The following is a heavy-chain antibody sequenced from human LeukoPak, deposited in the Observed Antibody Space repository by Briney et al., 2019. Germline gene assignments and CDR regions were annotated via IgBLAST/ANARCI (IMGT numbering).Heavy chain of an antibody. V-gene: IGHV1-18*01. CDR2: ISAYNGNT. Sequence: ASVKVSCKASGYTFTSYGISWVRQAPGQGLEWMGWISAYNGNTNYARKLQGRVTMTTDTSTSTAYMELRSLRSDDTAVYYCAREEYCGGDCCSHFDYWGQGTLVTVSS. D-gene: IGHD2-21*02. J-gene: IGHJ4*02. CDR1: GYTFTSYG. CDR3: AREEYCGGDCCSHFDY.